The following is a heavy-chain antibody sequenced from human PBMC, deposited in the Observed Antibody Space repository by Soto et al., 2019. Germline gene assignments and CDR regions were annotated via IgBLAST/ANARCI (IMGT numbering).Heavy chain of an antibody. CDR3: ATMVRGEQRGLIFGYYYMDV. J-gene: IGHJ6*03. CDR1: GGSISSYY. V-gene: IGHV4-59*08. CDR2: IYYSGST. Sequence: SETLSLTCTVSGGSISSYYWSWIRQPPGKGLEWIGYIYYSGSTNYNPSLKSRVTISVDTSKNQFSLKLSSVTAADTAVYYCATMVRGEQRGLIFGYYYMDVWGKGTTVTVSS. D-gene: IGHD3-10*01.